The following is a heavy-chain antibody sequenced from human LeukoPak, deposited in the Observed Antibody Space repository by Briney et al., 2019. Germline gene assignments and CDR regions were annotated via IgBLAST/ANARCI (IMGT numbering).Heavy chain of an antibody. J-gene: IGHJ5*02. D-gene: IGHD2-15*01. V-gene: IGHV4-39*07. Sequence: SETLSLTCTVSGGSISSSSYYWGWIRQPPGKGLEWIGSIYYSGSTYYNPSLKSRVTISVDTSKNQFSLKLSSVTAADTAVYYCTRVVSCSGGSCYFSNWFDPWGQGTLVTVSS. CDR3: TRVVSCSGGSCYFSNWFDP. CDR2: IYYSGST. CDR1: GGSISSSSYY.